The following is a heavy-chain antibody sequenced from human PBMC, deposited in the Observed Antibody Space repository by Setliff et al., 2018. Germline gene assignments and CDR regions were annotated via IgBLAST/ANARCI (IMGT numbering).Heavy chain of an antibody. CDR1: GYTFTSYG. J-gene: IGHJ4*02. V-gene: IGHV1-18*01. CDR2: ISAYNGNT. D-gene: IGHD3-3*01. CDR3: ARDNPYYDFWSGDGTFDY. Sequence: GASVKVSCKASGYTFTSYGISWVRQAPGQGLEWMGWISAYNGNTNYAQKLQGRVTMTTDTSTSTAYMELRSLRSDDTAVYYCARDNPYYDFWSGDGTFDYWGQGTLVTVSS.